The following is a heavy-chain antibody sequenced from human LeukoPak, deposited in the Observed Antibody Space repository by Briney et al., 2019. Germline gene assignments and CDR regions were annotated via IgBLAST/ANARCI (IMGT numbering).Heavy chain of an antibody. D-gene: IGHD6-19*01. J-gene: IGHJ4*02. Sequence: SETLSLTCAVYGGSFSGYYWSWIRQPPGKGLEWIGEINHSGSTNYNPSLKSRVTISVDTSKNQFSLKLSSVTAADTAVYYCARGTGVIPLRGIAVAGMDFDYWGQGTLVTVSS. CDR1: GGSFSGYY. CDR2: INHSGST. V-gene: IGHV4-34*01. CDR3: ARGTGVIPLRGIAVAGMDFDY.